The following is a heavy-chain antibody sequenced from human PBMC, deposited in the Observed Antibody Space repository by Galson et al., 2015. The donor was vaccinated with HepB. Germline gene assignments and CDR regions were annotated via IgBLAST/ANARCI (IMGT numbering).Heavy chain of an antibody. J-gene: IGHJ3*02. Sequence: TLSLTCAVSGVSISGGQYYWGWIRQSPTKGLDWIGSIYFGGRTYFSPSFQSRVAMSVDTSRNRLSLTLRSVTAADTAVYYCARPLVLNGRFTPGVGPFHIWGHGTMVTVSA. CDR3: ARPLVLNGRFTPGVGPFHI. V-gene: IGHV4-39*01. CDR1: GVSISGGQYY. D-gene: IGHD2-8*01. CDR2: IYFGGRT.